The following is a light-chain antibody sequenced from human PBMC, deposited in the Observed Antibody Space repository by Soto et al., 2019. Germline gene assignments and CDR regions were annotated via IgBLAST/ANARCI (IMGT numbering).Light chain of an antibody. J-gene: IGLJ2*01. CDR3: GTWDSSLSDLV. V-gene: IGLV1-51*01. Sequence: QLVLTQPPSVSAAPGQKVTISCSGSSSDIGNNYVSWYQQLPGTAPKLLIYDNNKRPSGIPDRFSGSKSGTSATLGITGLQTGDEADYYCGTWDSSLSDLVFGGGTKLTVL. CDR1: SSDIGNNY. CDR2: DNN.